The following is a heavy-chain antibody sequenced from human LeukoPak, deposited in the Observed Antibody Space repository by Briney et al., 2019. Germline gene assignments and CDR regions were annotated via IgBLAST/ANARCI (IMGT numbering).Heavy chain of an antibody. D-gene: IGHD3-10*01. Sequence: SETLSLTCTVSGGTIKNYYWTWIRQPPGKGLEWIGYIYYSGSTSSNPSLKSRVTISVDTSKNQFSLRLKYVTAADTAVYYCTRDVPRGTGYMDVWGKGTTVTVSS. CDR1: GGTIKNYY. J-gene: IGHJ6*03. V-gene: IGHV4-59*01. CDR2: IYYSGST. CDR3: TRDVPRGTGYMDV.